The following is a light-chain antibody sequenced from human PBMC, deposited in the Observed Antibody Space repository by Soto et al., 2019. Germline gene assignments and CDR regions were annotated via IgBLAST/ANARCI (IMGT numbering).Light chain of an antibody. Sequence: EIVLTQSPGTLSLSPGERATLSCRASQRVSSGYLAWYQQKPGQAPRLLIYDASNRATDIPDRFSGRGSRTDFTLTISRLEPEDFAVYYCQQYGSSPPSSTFGQGTRLEIK. CDR2: DAS. V-gene: IGKV3-20*01. CDR3: QQYGSSPPSST. CDR1: QRVSSGY. J-gene: IGKJ5*01.